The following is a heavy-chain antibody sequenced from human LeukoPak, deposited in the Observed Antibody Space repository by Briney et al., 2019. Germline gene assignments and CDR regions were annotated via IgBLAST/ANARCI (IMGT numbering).Heavy chain of an antibody. CDR1: GFTFSGYA. D-gene: IGHD6-13*01. CDR2: ISYDGSSK. V-gene: IGHV3-30*04. Sequence: GGSLRLSCAASGFTFSGYAMHWVRQAPGKGLEWMAIISYDGSSKYYANSVKGRFTISRDNSKNTLYLQMNSLRPEDTAVSFCARENPATGFFDYWGQGTLVTVSS. CDR3: ARENPATGFFDY. J-gene: IGHJ4*02.